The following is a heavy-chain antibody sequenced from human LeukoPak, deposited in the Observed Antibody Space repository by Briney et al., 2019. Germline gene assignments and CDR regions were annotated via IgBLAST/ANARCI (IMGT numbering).Heavy chain of an antibody. V-gene: IGHV1-69*13. D-gene: IGHD3-9*01. CDR3: AREYYDILTGYYFPNLFDY. CDR1: GGTFSSYA. CDR2: IIPIFGTA. J-gene: IGHJ4*02. Sequence: SVKVSCKASGGTFSSYAISWVRQAPGQGLEWMGGIIPIFGTANYAQKFQGRVTITADESTSTAYMELSSLRSEDTAVYYCAREYYDILTGYYFPNLFDYWGQGTLVTVSS.